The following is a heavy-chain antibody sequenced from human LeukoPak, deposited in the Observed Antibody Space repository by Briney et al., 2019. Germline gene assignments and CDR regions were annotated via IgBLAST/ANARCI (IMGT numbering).Heavy chain of an antibody. V-gene: IGHV4-39*01. CDR3: ARHRIGAYYYDSSGYPRPGWFDP. D-gene: IGHD3-22*01. CDR1: GGSISSSSYY. Sequence: SETLSLTCTVSGGSISSSSYYWGWIRQPPGKGLEWIGSTYHSGSTYYNPSLKSRVTISVDTSKNQFSLKLSSVTAADTAVYYCARHRIGAYYYDSSGYPRPGWFDPWGQGTLVTVSS. CDR2: TYHSGST. J-gene: IGHJ5*02.